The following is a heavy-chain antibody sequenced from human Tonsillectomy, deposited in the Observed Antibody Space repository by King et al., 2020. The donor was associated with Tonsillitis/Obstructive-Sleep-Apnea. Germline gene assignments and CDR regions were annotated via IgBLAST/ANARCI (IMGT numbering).Heavy chain of an antibody. CDR2: SNPSVGST. CDR1: GYTFTSYY. V-gene: IGHV1-46*01. CDR3: ATSPSRARYAFDI. J-gene: IGHJ3*02. D-gene: IGHD6-13*01. Sequence: QLVQSGAEVKKPGASVKVSCKASGYTFTSYYMHWVRQAPGQGLEWMGISNPSVGSTSYAQKFQGRVTMTRDTSTSTVYMELSSLRSEDTAVYYCATSPSRARYAFDIWGQGTMVTVSS.